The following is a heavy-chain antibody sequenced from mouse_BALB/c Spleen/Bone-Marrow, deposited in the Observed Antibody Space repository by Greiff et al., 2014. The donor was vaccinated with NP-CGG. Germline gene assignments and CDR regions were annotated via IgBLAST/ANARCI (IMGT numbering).Heavy chain of an antibody. CDR3: ARQYGNFGVMDY. J-gene: IGHJ4*01. CDR2: ISSDGSYT. CDR1: GFTFSKYG. D-gene: IGHD2-1*01. V-gene: IGHV5-6*01. Sequence: DVQLVESGGDLVKPGGSLKLSCAASGFTFSKYGMSWVRQTPDKRLEWVANISSDGSYTYYPDSVKGRFTISRDNAKNTLYLQMSSLKSEDTAMYYCARQYGNFGVMDYWGQGTSVTVSS.